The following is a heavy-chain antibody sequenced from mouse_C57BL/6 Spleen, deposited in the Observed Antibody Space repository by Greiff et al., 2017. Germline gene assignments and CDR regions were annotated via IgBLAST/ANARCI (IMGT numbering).Heavy chain of an antibody. J-gene: IGHJ4*01. CDR1: GYTFTSYG. CDR3: ARDYQFYYYAMDV. D-gene: IGHD5-5*01. V-gene: IGHV1-81*01. Sequence: QVQLKESGAELARPGASVKLSCKASGYTFTSYGISWVKQRTGQGLEWIGEIYPRSGNTYYTEKFKGTATLTADQSSSTAYMELRSLTSEDSAVYCRARDYQFYYYAMDVWGQGTSVTVSS. CDR2: IYPRSGNT.